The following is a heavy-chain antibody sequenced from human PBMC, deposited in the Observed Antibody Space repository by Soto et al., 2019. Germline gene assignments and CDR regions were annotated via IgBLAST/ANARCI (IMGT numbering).Heavy chain of an antibody. CDR2: ISSSSSYI. V-gene: IGHV3-21*01. CDR3: ARVDNWTLDY. J-gene: IGHJ4*02. Sequence: GGSMRLSCAASGVPFGSYSMNWVRQAPGKGLEWVSSISSSSSYIYYADSVKGRFTISRDNAKNSLYLQMNSLRAEDTAVYYCARVDNWTLDYWGQGTLVTVSS. CDR1: GVPFGSYS. D-gene: IGHD1-1*01.